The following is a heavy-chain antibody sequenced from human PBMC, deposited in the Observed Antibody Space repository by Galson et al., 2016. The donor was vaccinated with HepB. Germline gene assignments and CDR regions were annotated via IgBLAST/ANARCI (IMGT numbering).Heavy chain of an antibody. CDR1: GFMFDDYA. V-gene: IGHV3-9*01. D-gene: IGHD2/OR15-2a*01. CDR2: ISWNSGSI. J-gene: IGHJ6*02. CDR3: AKDSKVYLTLMDV. Sequence: SLRLSCAASGFMFDDYAMHWVRQAPGKGLEWVSGISWNSGSIGYADSVKGRFTISRDNAKNSLYLQMNSLGVEDTALYYCAKDSKVYLTLMDVWGQGTTVTVSS.